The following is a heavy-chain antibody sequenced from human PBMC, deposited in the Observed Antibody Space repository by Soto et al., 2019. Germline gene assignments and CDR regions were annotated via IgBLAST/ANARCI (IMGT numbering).Heavy chain of an antibody. CDR2: ISSNGGST. V-gene: IGHV3-64D*08. CDR1: GFTFSSYA. D-gene: IGHD6-19*01. CDR3: VDSSGWSSAEYFQH. J-gene: IGHJ1*01. Sequence: GGSLRLSCSASGFTFSSYAMHWVRQAPGKGLEYVSAISSNGGSTYYADSVKGRFTISRDNSKNTLYLQMSSLRAEDTAVYYCVDSSGWSSAEYFQHWGQGTLVTVSS.